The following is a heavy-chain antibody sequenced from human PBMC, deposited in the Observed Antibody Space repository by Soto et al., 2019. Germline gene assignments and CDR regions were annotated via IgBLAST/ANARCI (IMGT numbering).Heavy chain of an antibody. CDR1: GGPFRGYY. V-gene: IGHV4-34*01. D-gene: IGHD5-18*01. CDR2: INHSGST. CDR3: ARQPYSYGSSGFDY. J-gene: IGHJ4*02. Sequence: SETRSLPCAVYGGPFRGYYWSWIRQPPGKGLEWIGEINHSGSTNYNPSLKSRVTISVDTSKNQFSLKLSSVTAADTAVYYCARQPYSYGSSGFDYWGQGTLVTVSS.